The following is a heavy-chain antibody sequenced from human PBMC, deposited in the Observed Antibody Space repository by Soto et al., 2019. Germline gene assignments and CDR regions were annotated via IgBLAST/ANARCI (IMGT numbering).Heavy chain of an antibody. V-gene: IGHV4-39*01. J-gene: IGHJ5*02. CDR2: IYYSGST. Sequence: QLQLQESGPGLVKPSETLSLTCTVSGGSISSSSYYWGWIRQPPGKGLEWIGSIYYSGSTYYNPSLKSRVTISVDTSKNQFSLKLSSVTAADTAVYYCARSQEVWGSYRYLNWFDPWGQGTLVTVSS. CDR3: ARSQEVWGSYRYLNWFDP. D-gene: IGHD3-16*02. CDR1: GGSISSSSYY.